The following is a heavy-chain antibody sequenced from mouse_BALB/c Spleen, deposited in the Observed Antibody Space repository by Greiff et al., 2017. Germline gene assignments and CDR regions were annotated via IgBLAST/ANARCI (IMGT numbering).Heavy chain of an antibody. D-gene: IGHD2-4*01. V-gene: IGHV1S81*02. CDR1: GYTFTSYW. Sequence: QVQLQQPGAELVQPGASVKLSCKASGYTFTSYWMHWVKQRPGQGLEWIGEINPSNGRTNYNEKFKSKATLTVDKSSSTAYMQLSSLTSEDSAVYYCASGYYDSGYYAMDYWGQGTTLTVSS. J-gene: IGHJ4*01. CDR3: ASGYYDSGYYAMDY. CDR2: INPSNGRT.